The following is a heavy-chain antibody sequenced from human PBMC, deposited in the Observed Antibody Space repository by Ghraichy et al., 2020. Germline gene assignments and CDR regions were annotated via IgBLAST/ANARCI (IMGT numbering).Heavy chain of an antibody. CDR2: ITSSSRTI. CDR3: ARASKVVRFFYYDGMDV. J-gene: IGHJ6*02. Sequence: GGSLRLSCVGSGFTFSDYSMNLVRQSPGKGLEWVSYITSSSRTIPYADSVKGRFTISRDNAQNSLYLQMNSLRDEDTAVYYCARASKVVRFFYYDGMDVWGQGTTVTVSS. CDR1: GFTFSDYS. V-gene: IGHV3-48*02. D-gene: IGHD4-23*01.